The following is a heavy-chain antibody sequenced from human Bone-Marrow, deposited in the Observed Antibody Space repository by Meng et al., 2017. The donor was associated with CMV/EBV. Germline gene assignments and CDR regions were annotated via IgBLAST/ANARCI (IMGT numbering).Heavy chain of an antibody. CDR2: IRSKAYGGTT. J-gene: IGHJ4*02. D-gene: IGHD3-3*01. CDR1: GFTFGDYA. V-gene: IGHV3-49*04. CDR3: TRDGSPLRFLEWGPYYFDY. Sequence: GESLKISCTASGFTFGDYAMSWVRQAPGKGLEWVGFIRSKAYGGTTEYAASVKGRFTISRDDSKSIAYLQMNSLKTEDTAVYYCTRDGSPLRFLEWGPYYFDYWGQGTLVTSPQ.